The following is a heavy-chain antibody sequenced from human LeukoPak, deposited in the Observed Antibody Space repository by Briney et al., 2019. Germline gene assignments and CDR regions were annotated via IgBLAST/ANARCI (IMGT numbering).Heavy chain of an antibody. CDR1: GGSISSYY. CDR2: IYYSGST. CDR3: ARDYYYYYMDV. V-gene: IGHV4-39*07. Sequence: SETLSLTCTVSGGSISSYYWGWIRQSPGKGLEWIGSIYYSGSTYYNPSLKSRVTISVDTSKNQLSLKLTSVTAADTAVYYCARDYYYYYMDVWGKGTTVTVSS. J-gene: IGHJ6*03.